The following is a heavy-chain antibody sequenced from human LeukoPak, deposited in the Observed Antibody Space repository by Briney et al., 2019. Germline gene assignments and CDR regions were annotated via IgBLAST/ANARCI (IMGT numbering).Heavy chain of an antibody. CDR3: TTDDYYYGMDV. J-gene: IGHJ6*02. V-gene: IGHV3-15*01. CDR1: GFTFSNAW. Sequence: GGSLRLSCEASGFTFSNAWMSWVRQAPGKGLEWVGRIKSKTDGGTTDYAAPGKGRFTISRDDSKNTLYLQMNSLKTEDTVVYYCTTDDYYYGMDVWGQGTTVTVSS. CDR2: IKSKTDGGTT.